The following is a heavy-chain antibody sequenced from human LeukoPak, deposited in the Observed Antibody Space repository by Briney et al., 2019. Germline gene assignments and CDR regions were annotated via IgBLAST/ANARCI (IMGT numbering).Heavy chain of an antibody. Sequence: GALRLSCAVSGFTFSNYGMSWVRQAPGKGLEWIGEINHSGSTFYNPSLKSRVTILVDTSKNQFSLKLSSVTAADTAVYYCARDYGSGRRYYYMDVWGKGTTVTVSS. J-gene: IGHJ6*03. CDR2: INHSGST. CDR3: ARDYGSGRRYYYMDV. V-gene: IGHV4-4*02. CDR1: GFTFSNYG. D-gene: IGHD3-10*01.